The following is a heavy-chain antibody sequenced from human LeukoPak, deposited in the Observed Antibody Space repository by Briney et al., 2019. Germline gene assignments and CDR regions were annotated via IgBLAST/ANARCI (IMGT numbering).Heavy chain of an antibody. Sequence: PGGSLRLSCAASGFTVSSNYMSWVRQAPGKGLEWVSSISSSSSYIYYADSVKGRFTISRDNAKNSLYLQMNSLRAEDTAVYYCARDPLYYYDSSGSVYWGQGTLVTVSS. D-gene: IGHD3-22*01. CDR1: GFTVSSNY. V-gene: IGHV3-21*01. J-gene: IGHJ4*02. CDR2: ISSSSSYI. CDR3: ARDPLYYYDSSGSVY.